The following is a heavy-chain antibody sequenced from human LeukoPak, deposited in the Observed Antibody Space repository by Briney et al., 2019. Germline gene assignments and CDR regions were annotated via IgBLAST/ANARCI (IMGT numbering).Heavy chain of an antibody. V-gene: IGHV1-18*01. CDR3: ARVGQQPVQFRGWFDP. CDR1: GYTFTSYG. Sequence: ASVKVSCKASGYTFTSYGISWVRQAPGQGLEWMGWISAYNGNTNYAQKLQGRVTMTTDTSTSTAYMELRSLRSDDTAVYYCARVGQQPVQFRGWFDPWGQGTLVTVSS. J-gene: IGHJ5*02. D-gene: IGHD6-13*01. CDR2: ISAYNGNT.